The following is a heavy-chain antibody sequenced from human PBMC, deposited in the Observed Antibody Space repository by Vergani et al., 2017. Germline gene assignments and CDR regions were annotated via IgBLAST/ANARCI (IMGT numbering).Heavy chain of an antibody. J-gene: IGHJ5*01. CDR2: ISGGGDTH. V-gene: IGHV3-23*01. CDR3: AKGDRLEARDNWFDS. CDR1: GFTFNSFA. D-gene: IGHD6-6*01. Sequence: VQLLESGGGLVQSGGSLRLSCAASGFTFNSFAMTWVRQAPGMGLEWISTISGGGDTHHYADSVKGRFTISRDNYKSTLYLQIKSLRAEDTAVYYCAKGDRLEARDNWFDSWGQGSQVTVSS.